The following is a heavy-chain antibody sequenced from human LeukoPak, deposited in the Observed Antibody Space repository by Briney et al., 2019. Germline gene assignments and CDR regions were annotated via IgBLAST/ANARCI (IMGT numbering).Heavy chain of an antibody. CDR2: IYYSGST. D-gene: IGHD7-27*01. CDR1: GGSISSSSYY. CDR3: ARDAPGVFDY. Sequence: SETLSLTCTVSGGSISSSSYYWGWIRQPPGKGLEWIGSIYYSGSTYYNPSLKSRVTISVDTSKNQFSLKLSSVTAAGTAVYYCARDAPGVFDYWGQGTLVTVSS. J-gene: IGHJ4*02. V-gene: IGHV4-39*07.